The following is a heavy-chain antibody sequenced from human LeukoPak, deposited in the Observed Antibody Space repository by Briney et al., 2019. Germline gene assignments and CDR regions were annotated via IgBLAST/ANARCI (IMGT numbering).Heavy chain of an antibody. CDR3: ARGQNYDFWSGYYPNYYMDV. CDR2: IYYSGST. CDR1: GGSISSYY. D-gene: IGHD3-3*01. V-gene: IGHV4-59*01. Sequence: SETLSLTCTVSGGSISSYYWSWIRQPPGKGLEWIGYIYYSGSTNYNPSLKSRVTISVDTPKNQFSLKLSSVTAADTAVYYCARGQNYDFWSGYYPNYYMDVWGKGTTVTVSS. J-gene: IGHJ6*03.